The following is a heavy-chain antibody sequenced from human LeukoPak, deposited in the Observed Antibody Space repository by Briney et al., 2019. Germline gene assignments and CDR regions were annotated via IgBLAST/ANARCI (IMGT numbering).Heavy chain of an antibody. CDR3: ASQAIAAAGRGSFDY. D-gene: IGHD6-13*01. CDR1: GYTFTSYG. CDR2: ISAYNGNT. V-gene: IGHV1-18*01. Sequence: GASVKVSCKASGYTFTSYGISWVRQAPGQGLEWMGWISAYNGNTNYAQKLQGRVTMTTDTSTSTAYMELRSLRSEDTAVYYCASQAIAAAGRGSFDYWGQGTLVTVSS. J-gene: IGHJ4*02.